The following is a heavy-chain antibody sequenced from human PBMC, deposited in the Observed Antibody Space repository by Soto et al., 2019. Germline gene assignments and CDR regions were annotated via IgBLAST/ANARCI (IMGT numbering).Heavy chain of an antibody. CDR3: AMTRLDDPGTNEYHREALDI. CDR1: GFSFGTYV. J-gene: IGHJ3*02. CDR2: ISGSGGRV. D-gene: IGHD1-1*01. Sequence: EVQLLESGGGMVEPRGSLKLSCAASGFSFGTYVMNWVRQAPGKGLEWVSGISGSGGRVYSADSVKGRFTISRDNSRNTLYLQMNSLRAEATAIYYCAMTRLDDPGTNEYHREALDIWGQGTQVIVSS. V-gene: IGHV3-23*01.